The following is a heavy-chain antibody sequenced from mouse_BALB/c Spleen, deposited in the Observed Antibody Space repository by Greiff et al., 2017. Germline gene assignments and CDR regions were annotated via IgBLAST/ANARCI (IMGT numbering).Heavy chain of an antibody. J-gene: IGHJ2*01. CDR3: AREGYYGSSY. D-gene: IGHD1-1*01. CDR2: IYPYNGGT. CDR1: GYTFTDYN. Sequence: EVKLMESGPELVKPGASVKISCKASGYTFTDYNMHWVKQSHGKSLEWIGYIYPYNGGTGYNQKFKSKATLTVDNSSSTAYMELRSLTSEDSAVYYCAREGYYGSSYWGQGTTLTVSS. V-gene: IGHV1S29*02.